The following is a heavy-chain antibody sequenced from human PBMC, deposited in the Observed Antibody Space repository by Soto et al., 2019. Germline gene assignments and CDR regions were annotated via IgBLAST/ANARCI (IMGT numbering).Heavy chain of an antibody. CDR1: GGSISSYY. Sequence: PSETLSLTCTVSGGSISSYYWSWIRQPPGKGLEWIGYIYYSGSTNYNPSLKSRVTISVDTSKNQFSLKLSSVTAADTAVYYCARGSLGAFDFGGQGTMVTVSS. V-gene: IGHV4-59*01. J-gene: IGHJ3*01. CDR3: ARGSLGAFDF. D-gene: IGHD6-13*01. CDR2: IYYSGST.